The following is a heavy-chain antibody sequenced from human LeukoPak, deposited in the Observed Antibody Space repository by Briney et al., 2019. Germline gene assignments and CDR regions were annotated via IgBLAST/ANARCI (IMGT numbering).Heavy chain of an antibody. J-gene: IGHJ4*02. CDR3: AREGGFYRPLDY. CDR1: GGAVIRTNW. V-gene: IGHV4-4*02. D-gene: IGHD3-3*01. Sequence: PSETLSLTCGVSGGAVIRTNWWTWARQPPGKGLEWIGEVHLDGRTNYNPSLESRLTISVDLSENHVSLKLTSVTAADTAVYYCAREGGFYRPLDYSGQGTLVTVSS. CDR2: VHLDGRT.